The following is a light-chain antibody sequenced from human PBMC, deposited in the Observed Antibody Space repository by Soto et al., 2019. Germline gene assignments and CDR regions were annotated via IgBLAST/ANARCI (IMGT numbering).Light chain of an antibody. CDR3: QRYGSSPLT. CDR2: GAS. J-gene: IGKJ4*01. Sequence: EIVLTQSPGTLSLSPGERATLSCRASQSVSSSYLAWYQQKPGQAPRLLIYGASSRATGIPDMFSGSGSGTDFTLTISRLEPEDFAVYYCQRYGSSPLTFGGGTKVEIK. CDR1: QSVSSSY. V-gene: IGKV3-20*01.